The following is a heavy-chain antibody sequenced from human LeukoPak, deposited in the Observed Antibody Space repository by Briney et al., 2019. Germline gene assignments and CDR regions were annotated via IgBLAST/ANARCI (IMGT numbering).Heavy chain of an antibody. CDR1: GGTFSSYA. V-gene: IGHV1-69*13. Sequence: GASVKVSCKASGGTFSSYAISWVRQAPGQGLEWMGGIIPIFGTANYAQKFQGRVTITADESTSTAYMELSSLRSEDTAVYYCARGGSSSPDGGIDYWGQGTLVTVSS. J-gene: IGHJ4*02. D-gene: IGHD6-13*01. CDR2: IIPIFGTA. CDR3: ARGGSSSPDGGIDY.